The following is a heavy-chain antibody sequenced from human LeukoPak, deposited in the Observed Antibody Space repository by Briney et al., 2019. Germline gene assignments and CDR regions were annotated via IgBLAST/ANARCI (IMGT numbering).Heavy chain of an antibody. J-gene: IGHJ5*02. Sequence: KPPETLSLTCAVYGGSFSGYCWSWIRQPPGKGLEWIGEINHSGSTNYNPPLKSRVTISVDTSKNQFSLKLSSVTAADTAVYYCASELHIAAAGTSWGQGTLVTVSS. CDR2: INHSGST. D-gene: IGHD6-13*01. CDR1: GGSFSGYC. CDR3: ASELHIAAAGTS. V-gene: IGHV4-34*01.